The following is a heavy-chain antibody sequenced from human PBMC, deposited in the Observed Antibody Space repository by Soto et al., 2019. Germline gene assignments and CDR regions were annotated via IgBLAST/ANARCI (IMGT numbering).Heavy chain of an antibody. CDR1: GGSISSTNW. J-gene: IGHJ6*02. CDR3: GRWLGTSYGMDV. D-gene: IGHD3-10*01. V-gene: IGHV4-4*02. CDR2: IYHNGSP. Sequence: SSETLSLNCAVSGGSISSTNWWSWVRQSPGKGLEWIGEIYHNGSPDYNPSLKSRVTISVDKSKNHVFLKLTSVTAADTAMYFCGRWLGTSYGMDVWGQGTAVTVSS.